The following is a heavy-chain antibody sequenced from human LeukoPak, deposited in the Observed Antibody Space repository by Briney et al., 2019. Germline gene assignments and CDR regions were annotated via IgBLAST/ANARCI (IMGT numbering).Heavy chain of an antibody. V-gene: IGHV4-34*01. D-gene: IGHD2-15*01. CDR1: GGSFSGYY. CDR2: INHSGST. Sequence: PSETLSLTCAVCGGSFSGYYWSWIRQPPGKGLEWIGEINHSGSTNYNPSLKSRVTISVDTSKNQFSLKLSSVTAADTAVYYCARAGWYYFDYWGQGTLVTVSS. J-gene: IGHJ4*02. CDR3: ARAGWYYFDY.